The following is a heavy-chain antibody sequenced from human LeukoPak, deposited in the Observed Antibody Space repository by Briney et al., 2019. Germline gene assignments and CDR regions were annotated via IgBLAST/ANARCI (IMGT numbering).Heavy chain of an antibody. J-gene: IGHJ3*02. V-gene: IGHV4-4*02. CDR3: ATVNITMIPSDAFDI. Sequence: SGTLSLTCAVSGGSISSSNWWSWVRQPPGKGLEWIGEIYHSGSTNYNPSLKSRVTISVDKSKNQFSLKLSSVTAADTAVYYCATVNITMIPSDAFDIWGQGTMVTVSS. CDR1: GGSISSSNW. CDR2: IYHSGST. D-gene: IGHD3-22*01.